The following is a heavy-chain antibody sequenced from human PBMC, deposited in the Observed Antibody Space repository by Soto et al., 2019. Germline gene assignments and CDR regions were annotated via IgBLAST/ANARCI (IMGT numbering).Heavy chain of an antibody. CDR1: GGSISTGGYY. Sequence: PSETLSLTCTVSGGSISTGGYYGSWIRQHPGKGLEWIGYIYSIGSTYYNPSLKSRVTISVDTSKNQFSLKLSSVAAADTAVYYFAWGHDSSGYFPDYSALGTLVPVSS. CDR3: AWGHDSSGYFPDY. D-gene: IGHD3-22*01. CDR2: IYSIGST. J-gene: IGHJ4*02. V-gene: IGHV4-31*03.